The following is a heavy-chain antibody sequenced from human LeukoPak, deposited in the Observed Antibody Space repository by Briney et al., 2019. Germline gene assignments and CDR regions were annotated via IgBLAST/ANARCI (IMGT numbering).Heavy chain of an antibody. CDR1: GASTSTYY. J-gene: IGHJ4*02. Sequence: SETLSLTCTVSGASTSTYYWNWIRQPPGKGLEWIGYIYDSGTTNYNPSLKSRVTISADTSKNQFSLKLSSVTAADTAVYYCARRANWENYFDSWGQGTLVTVSS. CDR2: IYDSGTT. D-gene: IGHD7-27*01. V-gene: IGHV4-59*01. CDR3: ARRANWENYFDS.